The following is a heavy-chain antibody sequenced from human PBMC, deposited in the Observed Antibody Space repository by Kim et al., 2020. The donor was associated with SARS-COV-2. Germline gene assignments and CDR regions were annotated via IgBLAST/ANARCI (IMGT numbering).Heavy chain of an antibody. J-gene: IGHJ4*02. V-gene: IGHV4-31*02. CDR3: ARVWGYGDYTPIFDY. Sequence: PSLKCRVTISVYTSKNPFSLKLSSVAAADTAVYCCARVWGYGDYTPIFDYWGQGTLVTVSS. D-gene: IGHD4-17*01.